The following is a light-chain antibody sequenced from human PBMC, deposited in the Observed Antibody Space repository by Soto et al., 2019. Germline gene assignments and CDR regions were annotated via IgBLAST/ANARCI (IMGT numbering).Light chain of an antibody. J-gene: IGKJ1*01. V-gene: IGKV1-5*01. CDR2: DAS. CDR1: QSISSW. CDR3: QQYNSWT. Sequence: DIQMTQSPSTLSASVGDRVTITCRASQSISSWLAWYQQKPGNAPKLLIYDASSLESGVPSRFSGSGSGTEFTLTISSLQPDDFATYYCQQYNSWTFGQGTKVDI.